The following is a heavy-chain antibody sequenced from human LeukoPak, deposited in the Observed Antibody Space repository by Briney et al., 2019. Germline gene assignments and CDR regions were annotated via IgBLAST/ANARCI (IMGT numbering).Heavy chain of an antibody. CDR1: GYTFTSYY. D-gene: IGHD2-15*01. CDR3: ARDRSGPEDY. J-gene: IGHJ4*02. V-gene: IGHV1-46*01. CDR2: INPSGGST. Sequence: ASVRVSCKASGYTFTSYYMHWVRQAPGQGLEWMGIINPSGGSTSYAQKFQGRVTMTRDMSTSTVYMELSSLRSEDTAVYYCARDRSGPEDYWGQGTLVTVSS.